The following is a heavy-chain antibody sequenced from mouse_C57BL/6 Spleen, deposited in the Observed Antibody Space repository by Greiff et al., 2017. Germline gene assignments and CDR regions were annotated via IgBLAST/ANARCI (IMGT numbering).Heavy chain of an antibody. CDR1: GFNIKDDY. Sequence: EVQLQQSGAELVRPGASVKLSCTASGFNIKDDYMHWVKQRPEQGLEWIGWIDPENGDTEYASKFQGKATITADTSSNTAYLQLSSLTSEDTAVYYCTTYGLFDDWGQGTTLTVSS. V-gene: IGHV14-4*01. CDR3: TTYGLFDD. J-gene: IGHJ2*01. D-gene: IGHD1-1*02. CDR2: IDPENGDT.